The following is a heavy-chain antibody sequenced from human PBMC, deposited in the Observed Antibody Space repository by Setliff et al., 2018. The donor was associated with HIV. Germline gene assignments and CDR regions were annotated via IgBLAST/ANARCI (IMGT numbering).Heavy chain of an antibody. CDR2: IYYSGST. CDR1: GGSISSGGYY. CDR3: ARLHTDYGSWFFDH. D-gene: IGHD3-10*01. Sequence: PSETLSLTCTVSGGSISSGGYYWSWIRQHPGKGLEWIGYIYYSGSTYYNPSLKSRVTISIDMSKKRFSLKLTSVTAADTAVYYRARLHTDYGSWFFDHWGQGILVTVSS. V-gene: IGHV4-31*03. J-gene: IGHJ5*02.